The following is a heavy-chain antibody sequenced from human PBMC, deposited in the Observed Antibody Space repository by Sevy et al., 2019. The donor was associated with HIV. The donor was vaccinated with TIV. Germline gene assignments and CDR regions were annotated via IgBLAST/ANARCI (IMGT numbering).Heavy chain of an antibody. CDR3: AKGGEHGYAYGYVIY. CDR2: IRFDGTSK. Sequence: GESLRLSCAASGFSFSTYGMHWVRQAPGKGLEWVAFIRFDGTSKYYADSVKGRFTISRDNSRNTLYLQMNSLRAADTAVYYCAKGGEHGYAYGYVIYWGQGTLVTVSS. J-gene: IGHJ4*02. CDR1: GFSFSTYG. D-gene: IGHD5-18*01. V-gene: IGHV3-30*02.